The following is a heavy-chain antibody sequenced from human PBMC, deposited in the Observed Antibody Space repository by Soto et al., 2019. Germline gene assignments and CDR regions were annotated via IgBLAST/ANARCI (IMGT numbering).Heavy chain of an antibody. CDR2: MNHSRGKN. V-gene: IGHV1-8*01. CDR1: GCTFTRYD. Sequence: WASVKVSYKACGCTFTRYDINWVRQPTGKGLEWMGWMNHSRGKNGYEKKFQGRVTMTRNTSISTAYMELSSLRSEDTAVYYCASLTRYCSSTSCYTSKPYYYYGMYVWGQGTTVTVSS. D-gene: IGHD2-2*02. J-gene: IGHJ6*02. CDR3: ASLTRYCSSTSCYTSKPYYYYGMYV.